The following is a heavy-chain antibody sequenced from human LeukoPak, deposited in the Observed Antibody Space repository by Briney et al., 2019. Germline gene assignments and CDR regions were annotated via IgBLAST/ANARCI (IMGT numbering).Heavy chain of an antibody. V-gene: IGHV3-7*03. D-gene: IGHD6-25*01. CDR3: VRGPHIAATSY. CDR1: GFIFNNYR. Sequence: GGSLRLSCVASGFIFNNYRMTWVRQAPGKGLEWVANIKQDGSEKQYVDSVKGRFAISRDNAKKSLYLRINTLRAEDTAVYYCVRGPHIAATSYWGQGTLVTVSS. J-gene: IGHJ4*02. CDR2: IKQDGSEK.